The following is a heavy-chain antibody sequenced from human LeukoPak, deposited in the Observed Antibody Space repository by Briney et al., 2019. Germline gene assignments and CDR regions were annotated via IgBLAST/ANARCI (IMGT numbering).Heavy chain of an antibody. D-gene: IGHD2-2*02. CDR3: ASACSSTSCYNYYMDV. Sequence: SETLSLTCTVSGGSISSGGYYWSWIRQHPGKGLEWIGYIYYSGSTYYNPSLKSRVTISVDTSKNQFSLKLSSVTAADTAVYYCASACSSTSCYNYYMDVWGKGTTVTVSS. CDR2: IYYSGST. J-gene: IGHJ6*03. V-gene: IGHV4-31*03. CDR1: GGSISSGGYY.